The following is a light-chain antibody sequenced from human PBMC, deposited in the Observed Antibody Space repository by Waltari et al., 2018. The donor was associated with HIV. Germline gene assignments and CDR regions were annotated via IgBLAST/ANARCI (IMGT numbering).Light chain of an antibody. Sequence: TQIPLSLTVSPGESASISCPATESLRHSNGRDYLDWYVQRPRQTPRLRIYLASNRASGVPDRFVGTGSGTDFTLRITRVEAADVGTYFCLQNIRAPFAFGQGT. J-gene: IGKJ2*01. CDR2: LAS. CDR1: ESLRHSNGRDY. V-gene: IGKV2-28*01. CDR3: LQNIRAPFA.